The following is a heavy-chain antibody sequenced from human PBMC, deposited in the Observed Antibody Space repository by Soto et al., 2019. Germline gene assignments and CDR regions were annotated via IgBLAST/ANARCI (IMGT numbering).Heavy chain of an antibody. CDR2: IKEDGTMT. V-gene: IGHV3-7*04. CDR3: ARDVAYNRGAY. Sequence: VQLVESGGGLVQPGGSLRLSCAASGFSFSSFWMAWVRQAPGKGLEWLANIKEDGTMTYYLESVKGRFTISRHNAKNSLFLQTDSLTADDTAVYYCARDVAYNRGAYWGLGSVVPVSS. J-gene: IGHJ4*02. D-gene: IGHD1-20*01. CDR1: GFSFSSFW.